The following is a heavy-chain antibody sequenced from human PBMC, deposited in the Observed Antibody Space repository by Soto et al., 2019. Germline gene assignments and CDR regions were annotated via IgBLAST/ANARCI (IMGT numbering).Heavy chain of an antibody. J-gene: IGHJ3*02. CDR2: INPNSGGT. CDR3: ARMAGRYNWNDVSPRDAFDI. Sequence: ASVKVSCKASGYTFTGYYMHWVRQAPGQGLEWMGWINPNSGGTNYAQKFQGWVTMTRDTSISTAYMELSRLRSDDTAVYYCARMAGRYNWNDVSPRDAFDIWGQGTMVTVSS. D-gene: IGHD1-1*01. V-gene: IGHV1-2*04. CDR1: GYTFTGYY.